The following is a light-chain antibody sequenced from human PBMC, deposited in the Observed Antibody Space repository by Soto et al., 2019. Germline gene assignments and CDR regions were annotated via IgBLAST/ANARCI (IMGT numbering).Light chain of an antibody. CDR3: QTWGTGIRV. J-gene: IGLJ2*01. CDR2: LKSDGTH. CDR1: SGHSSYD. V-gene: IGLV4-69*01. Sequence: QLVLTQSPSASASLGASVKLTCTLSSGHSSYDIAWHQQQPEKGPRYLMKLKSDGTHIKGDGIPDRFSGSSSGAERYLTISSLQSEDEADYYCQTWGTGIRVFGVGTKLTVL.